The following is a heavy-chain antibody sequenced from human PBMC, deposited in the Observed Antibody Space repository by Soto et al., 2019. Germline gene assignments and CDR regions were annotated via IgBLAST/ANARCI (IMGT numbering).Heavy chain of an antibody. Sequence: EVQLVESGGGLVKPGGSLRLSCAASGFSFSYAWMSWVRQAPGKGLEWVGRVKSKTDGGTTDYAAPVKGRFTISRDDSKTTVYLQMNSRKTEDTAVYYCTTDCSGGSCYPGAHYYYYGMDVWGPGTTVTVSS. D-gene: IGHD2-15*01. J-gene: IGHJ6*02. CDR2: VKSKTDGGTT. V-gene: IGHV3-15*01. CDR3: TTDCSGGSCYPGAHYYYYGMDV. CDR1: GFSFSYAW.